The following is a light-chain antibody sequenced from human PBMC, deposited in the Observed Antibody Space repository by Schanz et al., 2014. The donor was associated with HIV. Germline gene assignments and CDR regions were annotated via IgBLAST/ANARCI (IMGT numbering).Light chain of an antibody. CDR1: TSNVGSRS. CDR3: QSFDSSLSAVV. Sequence: QSVLTQPPSASGTPGQRVTISCSGSTSNVGSRSVDWYQQFPGAAPKLLIYNTHLRPSGVTDRFSGSKSGTSASLAITGLQAEDEADYYCQSFDSSLSAVVFGGGTKVTVL. V-gene: IGLV1-44*01. CDR2: NTH. J-gene: IGLJ2*01.